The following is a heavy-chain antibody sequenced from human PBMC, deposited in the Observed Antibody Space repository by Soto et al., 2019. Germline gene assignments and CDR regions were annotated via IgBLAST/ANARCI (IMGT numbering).Heavy chain of an antibody. CDR3: ARVEGRFYYGMDV. CDR2: IYHSGST. J-gene: IGHJ6*02. V-gene: IGHV4-4*02. Sequence: QVQLQESGPGLVKPSGTLSLTCAVSGGSISSSNCWSWVRQPPGKGLEWIGEIYHSGSTNYNPSLKRRVTISVDKSKNQCSLKLSAVTAADTAVYYCARVEGRFYYGMDVWGQGTTVTVSS. CDR1: GGSISSSNC.